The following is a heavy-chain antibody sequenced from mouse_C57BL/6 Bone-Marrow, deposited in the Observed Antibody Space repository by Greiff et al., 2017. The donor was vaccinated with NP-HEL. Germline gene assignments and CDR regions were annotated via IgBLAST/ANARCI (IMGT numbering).Heavy chain of an antibody. CDR3: ARDRRPPTVGATTGGYFDV. D-gene: IGHD1-1*01. Sequence: EVQLQESGPGLVKPSQSLSLTCSVTGYSITSGYYWNWIRQFPGNKLEWMGYISYDGSNNYNPSLKNRISITRDTSQNQFFLKLNSVTTEDTATYYCARDRRPPTVGATTGGYFDVWGTVTTVTVAS. V-gene: IGHV3-6*01. CDR1: GYSITSGYY. J-gene: IGHJ1*03. CDR2: ISYDGSN.